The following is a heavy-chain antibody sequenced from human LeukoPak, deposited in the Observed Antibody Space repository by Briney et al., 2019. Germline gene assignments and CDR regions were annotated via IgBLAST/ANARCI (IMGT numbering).Heavy chain of an antibody. CDR2: ISGSGGST. CDR1: GFTFNNYA. J-gene: IGHJ4*02. D-gene: IGHD3-22*01. CDR3: AKDPLSYYDSSGYRYFDS. Sequence: GGSLRLSCAASGFTFNNYAMNWVRQAPGKGLEWVSGISGSGGSTDYADSVKGRFTISRDNSKNTLYLQMNRLRAEDTAVYFCAKDPLSYYDSSGYRYFDSWGQGTLVTVSS. V-gene: IGHV3-23*01.